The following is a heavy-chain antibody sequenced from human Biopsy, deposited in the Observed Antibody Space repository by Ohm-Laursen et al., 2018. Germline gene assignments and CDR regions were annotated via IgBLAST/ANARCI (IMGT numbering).Heavy chain of an antibody. CDR3: GNEVHGRDY. D-gene: IGHD2-15*01. V-gene: IGHV4-34*01. CDR1: GKAFSDYQ. J-gene: IGHJ4*02. Sequence: SDTLSLTCAVFGKAFSDYQWSWIRQPPGKGLEWIGQINQAGTTNYNPSLKSRVSISADASKYEFSLRLTSVTAADTAVYLCGNEVHGRDYWGLGAQVTVPS. CDR2: INQAGTT.